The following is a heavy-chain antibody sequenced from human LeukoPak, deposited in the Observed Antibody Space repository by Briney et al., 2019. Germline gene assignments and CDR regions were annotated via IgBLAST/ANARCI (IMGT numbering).Heavy chain of an antibody. D-gene: IGHD3-16*01. V-gene: IGHV3-48*03. CDR2: ISGSGGTV. CDR3: ARIMLNSGWFDP. CDR1: GFTFSSYA. Sequence: PGGSLRHSCAASGFTFSSYAMNWVRQAPGKGLEWVSYISGSGGTVYYADSVKGRFTISRDNAKNSLYLQMNSLRAEDTAVYYCARIMLNSGWFDPWGQGTLVTVSS. J-gene: IGHJ5*02.